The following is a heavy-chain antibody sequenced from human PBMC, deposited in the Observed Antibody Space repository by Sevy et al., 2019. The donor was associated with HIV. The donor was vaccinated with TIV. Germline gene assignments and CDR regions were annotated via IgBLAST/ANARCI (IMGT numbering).Heavy chain of an antibody. Sequence: ASVKVSCKASGGTFSSYAISWVRQAPGQGLEWMGGIIPIFGTANYAQKFQGRVTITADESTSTAYMELSSLRSEDTAVYYCARVGGNSASYYYGMDDWGQGTTVTVSS. CDR1: GGTFSSYA. V-gene: IGHV1-69*13. J-gene: IGHJ6*02. CDR2: IIPIFGTA. D-gene: IGHD2-21*02. CDR3: ARVGGNSASYYYGMDD.